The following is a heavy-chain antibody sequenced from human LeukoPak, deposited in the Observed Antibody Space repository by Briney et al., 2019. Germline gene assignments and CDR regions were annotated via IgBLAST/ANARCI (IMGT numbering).Heavy chain of an antibody. J-gene: IGHJ4*02. CDR1: GGSISSSNW. CDR2: IYHSGST. CDR3: AIVEGYSYGLDY. D-gene: IGHD5-18*01. Sequence: SETLSLTCAVSGGSISSSNWWSWVRQPPGKGLEWIGEIYHSGSTNYNPSLKSRVTISVDKSKNQFSLKLSSVTAADTAVYYCAIVEGYSYGLDYWGQGTLVTVSS. V-gene: IGHV4-4*02.